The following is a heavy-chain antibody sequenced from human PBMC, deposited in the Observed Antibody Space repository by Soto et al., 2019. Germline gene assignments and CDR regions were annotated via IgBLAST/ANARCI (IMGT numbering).Heavy chain of an antibody. D-gene: IGHD6-19*01. CDR1: GYSFTTYG. CDR2: ISGSNGNT. Sequence: GASVKVSCKASGYSFTTYGISWVRQAPGQGLEWMGWISGSNGNTNYAQKLQARVTMTTDTFTTTAYMELRSLGSDDTAVYYCAKKGAGKRVGGKGPHLDPWG. CDR3: AKKGAGKRVGGKGPHLDP. J-gene: IGHJ5*02. V-gene: IGHV1-18*01.